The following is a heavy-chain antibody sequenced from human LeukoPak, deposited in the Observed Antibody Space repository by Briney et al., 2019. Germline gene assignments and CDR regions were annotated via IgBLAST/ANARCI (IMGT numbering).Heavy chain of an antibody. J-gene: IGHJ5*02. V-gene: IGHV1-8*01. Sequence: ASVKVSCKASGYPFTSYDINWVRQATGQGLEWMGWMNPNSGNTGYAQKFQGRVTMTRNTSISTAYMELSSLRSEDTAVYYCARGSGTVTTGWFDPWGQGTLVTVSS. D-gene: IGHD4-11*01. CDR3: ARGSGTVTTGWFDP. CDR2: MNPNSGNT. CDR1: GYPFTSYD.